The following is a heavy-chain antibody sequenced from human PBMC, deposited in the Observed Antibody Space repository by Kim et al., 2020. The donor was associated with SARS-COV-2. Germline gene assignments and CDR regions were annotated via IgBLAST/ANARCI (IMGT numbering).Heavy chain of an antibody. V-gene: IGHV5-10-1*01. Sequence: GESLKISCQGSGYSFTSYWISWVRQMPGKGLEWMGRIDPSDSYTNYSPSFQGHVTISADKSISTAYLQWSSLKASDTAMYYCARHGARSYYDSSGYTAYWGQGTLVTVSS. J-gene: IGHJ4*02. CDR1: GYSFTSYW. CDR3: ARHGARSYYDSSGYTAY. CDR2: IDPSDSYT. D-gene: IGHD3-22*01.